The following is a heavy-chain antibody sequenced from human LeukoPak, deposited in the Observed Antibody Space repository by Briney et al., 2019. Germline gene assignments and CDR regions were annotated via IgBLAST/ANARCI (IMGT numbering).Heavy chain of an antibody. D-gene: IGHD5-12*01. CDR2: IYYSGST. CDR3: ARQGYSAYEILDY. CDR1: GVSISSYY. Sequence: ASETLSLTCTVSGVSISSYYWSWIRQPPGKGLEWIGYIYYSGSTNYSPSLKSRVTISVDTSKNQFSLKLSSVTAADTAVYYCARQGYSAYEILDYWGQGTLVTVSS. J-gene: IGHJ4*02. V-gene: IGHV4-59*08.